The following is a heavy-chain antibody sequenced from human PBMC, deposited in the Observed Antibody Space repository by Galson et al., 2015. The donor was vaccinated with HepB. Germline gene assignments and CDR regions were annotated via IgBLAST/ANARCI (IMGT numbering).Heavy chain of an antibody. CDR2: IKQDGSEK. CDR3: ARDQSAGSYQTYAFDI. J-gene: IGHJ3*02. D-gene: IGHD1-26*01. Sequence: SLRLSCAASGFTFSSYWMSWVRQAPGKGLEWVANIKQDGSEKYYVDSVKGRFTISRDNAKNSLYLQMNSLRAEDTAVYYCARDQSAGSYQTYAFDIWGQGTMVTVSS. V-gene: IGHV3-7*03. CDR1: GFTFSSYW.